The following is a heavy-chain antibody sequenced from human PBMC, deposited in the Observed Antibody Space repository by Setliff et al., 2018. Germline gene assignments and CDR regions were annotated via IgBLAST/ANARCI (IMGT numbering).Heavy chain of an antibody. CDR2: IYYSGNT. V-gene: IGHV4-31*03. CDR1: GGSISSGGYY. D-gene: IGHD1-26*01. J-gene: IGHJ3*02. CDR3: ARDRRIVGARRAFDI. Sequence: SETLSLTCTVSGGSISSGGYYWSWIRQHPGKGLEWIGYIYYSGNTYYNPSLKSRVTISVDTSKNQFSLKLSSVTAADTAVYYCARDRRIVGARRAFDIWGQGTMVTVSS.